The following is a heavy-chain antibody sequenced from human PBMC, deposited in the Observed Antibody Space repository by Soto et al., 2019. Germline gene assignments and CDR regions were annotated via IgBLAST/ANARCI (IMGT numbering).Heavy chain of an antibody. J-gene: IGHJ6*02. V-gene: IGHV3-53*01. CDR2: IYSGGGT. D-gene: IGHD3-10*01. CDR3: ASSRGTMVRGVILNEDYYGMDV. CDR1: GFTVSSNY. Sequence: GGSLRLSCAASGFTVSSNYISWVRQAPGKGLEWVSVIYSGGGTYYADSVKGRFTISRDNSKNTLYLQMNSLRAEDTAVYYCASSRGTMVRGVILNEDYYGMDVWGQGTTVTVSS.